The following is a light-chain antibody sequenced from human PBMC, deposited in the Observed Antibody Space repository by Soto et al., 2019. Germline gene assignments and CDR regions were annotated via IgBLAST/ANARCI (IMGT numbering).Light chain of an antibody. CDR3: QQYNSLWT. J-gene: IGKJ1*01. CDR1: QSISSW. V-gene: IGKV1-5*03. Sequence: DIPMTQSPSTLSASVGDRVTITCRASQSISSWLAWYQQKPGKAPKLLTYKASSLESGVPSRFSGRGSGTEFTLTISSLQPDDVATYYCQQYNSLWTFGQGTKVEIK. CDR2: KAS.